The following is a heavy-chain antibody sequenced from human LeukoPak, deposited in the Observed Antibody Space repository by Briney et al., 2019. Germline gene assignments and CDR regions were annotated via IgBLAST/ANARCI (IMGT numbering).Heavy chain of an antibody. J-gene: IGHJ4*02. CDR1: DGSISSGNYY. V-gene: IGHV4-30-2*01. D-gene: IGHD5-12*01. CDR3: ARGYSGYPFDY. Sequence: SETLSLTCTVSDGSISSGNYYWSWIRQPAGKGLEWIGYIYHSGSTYYNPSLKSRVTISVDRSKNQFSLKLSSVTAADTAVYYCARGYSGYPFDYWGQGTLVTVSS. CDR2: IYHSGST.